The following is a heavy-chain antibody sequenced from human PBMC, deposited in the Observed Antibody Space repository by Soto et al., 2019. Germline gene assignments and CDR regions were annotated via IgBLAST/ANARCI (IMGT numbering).Heavy chain of an antibody. Sequence: EVQLVESGGGLVQPGGSLRLSCAASGFTFSSYWMHWVRQAPGKGLVWVSRINSDGSSTSYADSVKGRFTISRDNAKNTLELRMNSLRAEDTAVYYCARDGGTGPWCAIAYWGQGTLVTVSS. CDR2: INSDGSST. CDR3: ARDGGTGPWCAIAY. CDR1: GFTFSSYW. V-gene: IGHV3-74*01. D-gene: IGHD1-1*01. J-gene: IGHJ4*02.